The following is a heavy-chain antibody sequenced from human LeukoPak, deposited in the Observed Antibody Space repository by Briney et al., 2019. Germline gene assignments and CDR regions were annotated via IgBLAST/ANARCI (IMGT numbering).Heavy chain of an antibody. CDR3: AKDKSQGFDY. V-gene: IGHV3-43*01. Sequence: GRSLRLSCAASGFTFDDYTMHWVRQAPGKGLEWVSLISWDGGSTYYADSVKGRFTISRDNSKNSLYLQMNSLRTEDTALYYCAKDKSQGFDYWGQGTLVTVSS. J-gene: IGHJ4*02. CDR2: ISWDGGST. CDR1: GFTFDDYT.